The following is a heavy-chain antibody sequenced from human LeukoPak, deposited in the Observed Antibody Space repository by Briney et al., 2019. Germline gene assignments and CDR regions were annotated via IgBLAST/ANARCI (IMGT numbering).Heavy chain of an antibody. J-gene: IGHJ4*02. Sequence: QPGGSLMLSCAASGFTFSTYDMSWVRQAPGKGLEWVSAISNGGSTYCADSVRGRFTISRDSTKNTLYMQMNSLRAEDTAVYYRANDRGGGYDGNSGGYWGQGTLVTVSS. V-gene: IGHV3-23*01. D-gene: IGHD4-23*01. CDR2: ISNGGST. CDR1: GFTFSTYD. CDR3: ANDRGGGYDGNSGGY.